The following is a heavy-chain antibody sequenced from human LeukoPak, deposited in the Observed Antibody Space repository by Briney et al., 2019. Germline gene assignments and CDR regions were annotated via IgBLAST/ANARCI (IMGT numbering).Heavy chain of an antibody. CDR3: AKEAYIEMATITPDY. CDR1: GFTFSSYG. CDR2: IWYDGSNK. V-gene: IGHV3-33*06. Sequence: GGSLRLSCAASGFTFSSYGMHWVRQAPGKGREWVAAIWYDGSNKYYADSVKGRFAISRDNSKNTLYLQMNSLRAEDTAVYYCAKEAYIEMATITPDYWGQGTLVTVSS. D-gene: IGHD5-24*01. J-gene: IGHJ4*02.